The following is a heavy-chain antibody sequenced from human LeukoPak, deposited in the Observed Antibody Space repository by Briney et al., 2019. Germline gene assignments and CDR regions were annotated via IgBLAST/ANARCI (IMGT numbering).Heavy chain of an antibody. J-gene: IGHJ4*02. CDR3: AKTRPLDSSSWSHGDY. CDR2: ITGSGDIT. CDR1: GFTFSSYI. D-gene: IGHD6-13*01. V-gene: IGHV3-23*01. Sequence: GESLRLSCAASGFTFSSYIMNWVRQPPGKGLEWVSGITGSGDITYYADSVKGRFTISRDNSKNTLYLQMNSLRAEDTAVYYCAKTRPLDSSSWSHGDYWGQGTLVTVSS.